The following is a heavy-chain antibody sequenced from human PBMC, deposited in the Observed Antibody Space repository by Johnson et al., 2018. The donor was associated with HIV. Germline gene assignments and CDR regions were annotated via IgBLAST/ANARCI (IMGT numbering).Heavy chain of an antibody. V-gene: IGHV3-11*04. Sequence: QEQLVESGGGLVKPGGSLRLSCAVSGFTFSDYYMSWIRQAPGKGLEWISYISGGGSAISYADSVRGRFTISRDNAKNSLYLQMNSLRAEDTAVYYCARDRVGATAFDVWGQGTLVTVSS. CDR3: ARDRVGATAFDV. J-gene: IGHJ3*01. D-gene: IGHD1-26*01. CDR1: GFTFSDYY. CDR2: ISGGGSAI.